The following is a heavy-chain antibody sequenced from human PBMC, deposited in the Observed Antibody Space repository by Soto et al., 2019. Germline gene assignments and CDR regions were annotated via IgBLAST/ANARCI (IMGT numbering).Heavy chain of an antibody. CDR1: GGSISSGGYS. CDR2: IYHSGST. Sequence: SETLSLTCAVSGGSISSGGYSWSWIRQPPGKGLEWIGYIYHSGSTYYNPSLKSRVTISVDRSKNQFSLKLSSVTAADTAVYYCARGTLVRGVIKTFYYGMDVWGQGTTVTVSS. V-gene: IGHV4-30-2*01. J-gene: IGHJ6*02. D-gene: IGHD3-10*01. CDR3: ARGTLVRGVIKTFYYGMDV.